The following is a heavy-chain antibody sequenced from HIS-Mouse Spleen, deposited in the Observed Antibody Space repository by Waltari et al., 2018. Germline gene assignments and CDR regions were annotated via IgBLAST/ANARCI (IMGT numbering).Heavy chain of an antibody. D-gene: IGHD3-22*01. J-gene: IGHJ6*02. CDR3: ARDYYDSSGYYYGHYYYGMDV. CDR1: GYTFTGYY. CDR2: INPNSGGT. Sequence: QVQLVQSGAEVKKPGASVKVSCKASGYTFTGYYMHWVRQAPGQGLEWMGWINPNSGGTNYAQKFQGRVTMTRDTSISTAYMELSRLRSDDTAVYYCARDYYDSSGYYYGHYYYGMDVWGQGTTVTVSS. V-gene: IGHV1-2*02.